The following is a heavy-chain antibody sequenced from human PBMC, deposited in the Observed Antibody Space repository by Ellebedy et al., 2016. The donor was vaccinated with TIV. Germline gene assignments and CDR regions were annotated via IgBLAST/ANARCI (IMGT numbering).Heavy chain of an antibody. CDR3: ARDRSEQWLVLVSYYYYGMDV. CDR1: GFSFSTLW. CDR2: ISSSSSTI. Sequence: GESLKISCAASGFSFSTLWMSWVRQAPGKGLEWLSYISSSSSTIFYADSVKGRFTISRDNAKNSLYLQMNSLRAEDTAVYYCARDRSEQWLVLVSYYYYGMDVWGQGTTVTVSS. D-gene: IGHD6-19*01. J-gene: IGHJ6*02. V-gene: IGHV3-48*01.